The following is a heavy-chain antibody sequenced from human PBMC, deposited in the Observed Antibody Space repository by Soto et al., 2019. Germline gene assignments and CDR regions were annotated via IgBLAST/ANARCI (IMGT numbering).Heavy chain of an antibody. V-gene: IGHV4-30-4*01. Sequence: SETLSLTCTVSGGSISSGDYYWSWIRQPPGKGLEWIGYIYYSGSTYYNPSLKSRVTISVDTSKNQFSLKLSSVTAADTAVYYCARDEVVLAFHRYGYDRDLKDVSAQGTT. CDR3: ARDEVVLAFHRYGYDRDLKDV. J-gene: IGHJ6*01. CDR2: IYYSGST. D-gene: IGHD2-2*01. CDR1: GGSISSGDYY.